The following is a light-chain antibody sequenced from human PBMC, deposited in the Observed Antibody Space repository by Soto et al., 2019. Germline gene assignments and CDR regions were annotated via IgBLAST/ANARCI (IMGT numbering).Light chain of an antibody. J-gene: IGLJ3*02. CDR3: GTWDTSLSVGV. Sequence: QSVLTQPPSVSAAPGQTVTISCSGSSSNIGNNYVSWYQQLPGTAPKLLMYENSKRPSGVPDRFSGSKSGTSATLGITGLQTGDEADYYCGTWDTSLSVGVFGGGTQLTVL. CDR1: SSNIGNNY. CDR2: ENS. V-gene: IGLV1-51*02.